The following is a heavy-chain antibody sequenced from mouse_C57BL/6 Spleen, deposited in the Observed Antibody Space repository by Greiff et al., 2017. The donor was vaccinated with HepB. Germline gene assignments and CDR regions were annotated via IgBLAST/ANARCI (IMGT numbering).Heavy chain of an antibody. D-gene: IGHD1-1*01. CDR1: GYTFTSYW. J-gene: IGHJ4*01. CDR3: AITTGYAMDY. Sequence: QVQLKASGAELAKPGASVKLSCKASGYTFTSYWMHWVKQRPGQGLEWIGYINPSSGYTKYNQKFKDKATFTADKSSSTAYMQLSSLTYEDSAVYYCAITTGYAMDYWGQGTSVTVSS. CDR2: INPSSGYT. V-gene: IGHV1-7*01.